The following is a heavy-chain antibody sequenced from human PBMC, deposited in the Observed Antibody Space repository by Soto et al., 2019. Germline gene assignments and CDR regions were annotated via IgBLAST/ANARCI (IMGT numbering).Heavy chain of an antibody. Sequence: EVQLVESGGGLVQPGGSLRLSCAASGFTFSSYWMHWVRQAPGKGLVWVSRINSDGSSTNYADSVKGRFAISRDNAKNTLYVQMNSLRAEDTAVYYCAREWSGTYSFPDSWGQGTLVTVSS. D-gene: IGHD1-26*01. CDR1: GFTFSSYW. V-gene: IGHV3-74*01. CDR2: INSDGSST. CDR3: AREWSGTYSFPDS. J-gene: IGHJ4*02.